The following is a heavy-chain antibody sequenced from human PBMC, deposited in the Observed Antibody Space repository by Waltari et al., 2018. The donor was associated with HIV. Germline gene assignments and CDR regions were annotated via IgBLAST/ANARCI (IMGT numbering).Heavy chain of an antibody. V-gene: IGHV3-23*01. CDR1: GFTFEGYA. D-gene: IGHD3-10*01. J-gene: IGHJ4*02. CDR3: AKFRGSGSDY. Sequence: EVQLLESGGGLVQPGGSLRLSCAAPGFTFEGYAMTWVRLAPGKGLEWVSGISGSGGSTFYADSVKGRFAISRDNSKNTLYLQMNTLRAEDTAVYYCAKFRGSGSDYWGQGAQVTVSS. CDR2: ISGSGGST.